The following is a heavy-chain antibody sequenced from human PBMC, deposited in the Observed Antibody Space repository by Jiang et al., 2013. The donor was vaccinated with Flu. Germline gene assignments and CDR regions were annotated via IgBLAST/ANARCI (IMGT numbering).Heavy chain of an antibody. V-gene: IGHV5-10-1*01. J-gene: IGHJ5*02. CDR3: ARHESYGSGSYSVWFDP. CDR2: DPSDSYT. D-gene: IGHD3-10*01. Sequence: DPSDSYTNYSPSFQGHVTISADKSISTAYLQWSSLKASDTAMYYCARHESYGSGSYSVWFDPWGQGTLVTVSS.